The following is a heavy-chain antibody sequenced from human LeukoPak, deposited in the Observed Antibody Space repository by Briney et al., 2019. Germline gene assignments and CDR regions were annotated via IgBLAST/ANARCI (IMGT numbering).Heavy chain of an antibody. Sequence: GGSLRLSCTVSGFTVSSNSMSWVRQAPVKGLEWVACIRYDGSSKYYADSVKGRFTISRDNSKNTLYLQMNSLRAEDTAVYYCAKMGLDYYASSGYYGYFDYWGQGTLVTVSS. CDR1: GFTVSSNS. D-gene: IGHD3-22*01. V-gene: IGHV3-30*02. CDR2: IRYDGSSK. CDR3: AKMGLDYYASSGYYGYFDY. J-gene: IGHJ4*02.